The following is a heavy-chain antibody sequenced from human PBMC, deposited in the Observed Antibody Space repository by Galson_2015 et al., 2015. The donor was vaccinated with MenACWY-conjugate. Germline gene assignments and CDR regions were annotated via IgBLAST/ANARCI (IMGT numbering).Heavy chain of an antibody. Sequence: SGYTFANYYIHWVRQAPGQGLEWMGIINPSDGSTNYAQKFQGRVTTTRETSTTTVYLELSSLRSEDTAVYYCARDLRRVSMVRGSIVPDAFDMWGQGTMVTVSS. CDR1: GYTFANYY. CDR3: ARDLRRVSMVRGSIVPDAFDM. CDR2: INPSDGST. D-gene: IGHD3-10*01. J-gene: IGHJ3*02. V-gene: IGHV1-46*01.